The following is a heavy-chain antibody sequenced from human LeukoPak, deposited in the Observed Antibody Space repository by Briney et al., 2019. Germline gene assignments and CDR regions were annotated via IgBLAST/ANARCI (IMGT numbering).Heavy chain of an antibody. CDR1: GFSFSNYW. Sequence: GGSLRLSCVGTGFSFSNYWMNWVRQAPGKGLEWVANIKEDGSQIYYVDSVKGRFTISRDNAKNSVYLQMNSLRAEDTTVYYCAGSSGWLFDYWGQGTLVAVSS. J-gene: IGHJ4*02. CDR3: AGSSGWLFDY. V-gene: IGHV3-7*01. CDR2: IKEDGSQI. D-gene: IGHD6-19*01.